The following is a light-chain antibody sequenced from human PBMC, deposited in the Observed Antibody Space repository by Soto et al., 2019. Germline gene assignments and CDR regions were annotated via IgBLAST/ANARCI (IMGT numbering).Light chain of an antibody. CDR3: QLSYRTPRT. V-gene: IGKV1-39*01. CDR2: AAS. Sequence: DIQMTQSPSSLSASVGDRVTITCRASQSISDHLNWYQQKPGEAPNLLIYAASSLQSGVPSRFSGSGSGTHFTLTISSLQPEDFATYYCQLSYRTPRTFGQGTKVEIK. J-gene: IGKJ1*01. CDR1: QSISDH.